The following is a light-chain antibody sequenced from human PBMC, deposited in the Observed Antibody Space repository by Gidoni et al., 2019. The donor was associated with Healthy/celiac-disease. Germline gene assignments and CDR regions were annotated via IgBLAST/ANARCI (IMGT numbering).Light chain of an antibody. CDR1: QSVSSSY. V-gene: IGKV3-20*01. J-gene: IGKJ2*01. CDR2: CAS. Sequence: EIVLTQSPGPLSLSPGERATLSCRASQSVSSSYLAWYQQKPAQAPRLLIYCASSRATGIPDRFSGSGSGTDFTLTISRLEPEDFAVYYCQQYGSSPPNTFGQXTKLEIK. CDR3: QQYGSSPPNT.